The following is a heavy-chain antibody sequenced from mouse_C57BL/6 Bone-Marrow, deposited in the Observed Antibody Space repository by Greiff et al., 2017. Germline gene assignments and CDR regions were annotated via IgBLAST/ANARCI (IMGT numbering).Heavy chain of an antibody. CDR1: GYTFTDYY. V-gene: IGHV1-26*01. Sequence: VQLQQSGPELVKPGASVKISCKASGYTFTDYYMNWVKQSHGKSLEWIGDINPNNGGTSYNQKFKGKATLTVDKSTSTAYMELRSLTSEDSAVYYCARWDSYWYFDVWGTGTTVTVSS. D-gene: IGHD4-1*01. J-gene: IGHJ1*03. CDR2: INPNNGGT. CDR3: ARWDSYWYFDV.